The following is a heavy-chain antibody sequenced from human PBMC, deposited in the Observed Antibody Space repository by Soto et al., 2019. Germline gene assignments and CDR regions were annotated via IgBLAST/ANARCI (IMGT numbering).Heavy chain of an antibody. CDR3: ARGGGQQLLDY. J-gene: IGHJ4*02. Sequence: AGNGNTKYSQKFQGRVTITRDTSASTAYMELSSLRSEDTAVYYCARGGGQQLLDYWGKGSLVTVSS. D-gene: IGHD6-13*01. CDR2: AGNGNT. V-gene: IGHV1-3*01.